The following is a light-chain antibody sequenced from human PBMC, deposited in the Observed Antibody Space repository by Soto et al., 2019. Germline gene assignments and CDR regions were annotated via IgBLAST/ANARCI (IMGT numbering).Light chain of an antibody. CDR2: EVN. Sequence: QSALTQPASVSGSPGQSITISCTGTSSDVGAYNYVSWYQQHPVKAPKLIIYEVNNRPSGVSNRFSGSKSGNTASLTISGLQAEDEADYYCSSHTRSSTYVFGTGTKFTVL. CDR1: SSDVGAYNY. J-gene: IGLJ1*01. V-gene: IGLV2-14*01. CDR3: SSHTRSSTYV.